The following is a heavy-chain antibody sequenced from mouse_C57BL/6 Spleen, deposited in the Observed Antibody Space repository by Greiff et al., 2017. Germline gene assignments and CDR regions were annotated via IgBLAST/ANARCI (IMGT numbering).Heavy chain of an antibody. CDR1: GFTFSSYG. D-gene: IGHD4-1*01. CDR2: ISSGGSYT. CDR3: ARDGTPFDY. Sequence: DVQLVESGGDLVKPGGSLKLSCAASGFTFSSYGMSWVRQTPDKRLEWVATISSGGSYTYYPDSVTGRFTISRDNAKNTLYLQMSSLKSEDIAMYYCARDGTPFDYWGQGTTLTVSS. J-gene: IGHJ2*01. V-gene: IGHV5-6*01.